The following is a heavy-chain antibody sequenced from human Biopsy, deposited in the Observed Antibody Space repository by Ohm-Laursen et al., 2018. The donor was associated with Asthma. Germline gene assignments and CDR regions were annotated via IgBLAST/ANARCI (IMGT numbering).Heavy chain of an antibody. V-gene: IGHV1-69*13. Sequence: SVKVSCKASGGTLSSHAISWVRQAPGQGLEWMGGLIPVLGTPDHAQMFEGRVTITADEPTSTAYMELSSLSSEDTAVYYCARGYSGSDRIVYYYSGLEVWGQGTTVTVSS. D-gene: IGHD5-12*01. CDR2: LIPVLGTP. CDR3: ARGYSGSDRIVYYYSGLEV. CDR1: GGTLSSHA. J-gene: IGHJ6*02.